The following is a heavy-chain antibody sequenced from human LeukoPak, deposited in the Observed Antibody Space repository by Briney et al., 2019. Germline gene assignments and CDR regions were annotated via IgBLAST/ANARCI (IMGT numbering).Heavy chain of an antibody. CDR3: VRLNKVEMATAHYFDS. CDR1: GDSISSSY. Sequence: SETLSLTCAVSGDSISSSYWSWIRQPPGQQPEYIGYIHTGGSTNYNPSLKSRVTTSVDTSKNQFSLKLTSVTAADTAVYYCVRLNKVEMATAHYFDSWGQETLVIVSS. D-gene: IGHD5-24*01. V-gene: IGHV4-4*09. CDR2: IHTGGST. J-gene: IGHJ4*02.